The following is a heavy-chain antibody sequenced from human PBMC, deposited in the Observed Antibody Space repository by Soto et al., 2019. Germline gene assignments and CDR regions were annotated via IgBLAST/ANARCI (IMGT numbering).Heavy chain of an antibody. V-gene: IGHV3-30-3*01. D-gene: IGHD2-15*01. J-gene: IGHJ4*02. Sequence: QVQLVESGGGVVQPGRSLRLSCATSGFTFSSYAMHWVRQAPGKGPEWVAIISYDGSNKYYADSVKGRFIISRDNSKNTLLLQLNTVRTEDTAVYHCARGDGISGPEGYWGQGTLVTVSS. CDR3: ARGDGISGPEGY. CDR2: ISYDGSNK. CDR1: GFTFSSYA.